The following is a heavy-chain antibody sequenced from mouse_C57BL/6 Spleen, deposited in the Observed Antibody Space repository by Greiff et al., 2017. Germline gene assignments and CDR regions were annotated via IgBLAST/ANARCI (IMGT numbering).Heavy chain of an antibody. CDR2: IDPENGDT. CDR1: GFNIKDDY. V-gene: IGHV14-4*01. J-gene: IGHJ3*01. D-gene: IGHD2-5*01. CDR3: TTRAYYSNTWFAY. Sequence: EVQLQESGAELVRPGASVTLSCTASGFNIKDDYMHWVKQRPEQGLEWIGWIDPENGDTAYASKFQGKATITADTSSNTAYLQLSSLTSEDTAVYYCTTRAYYSNTWFAYWGQGTLVTVSA.